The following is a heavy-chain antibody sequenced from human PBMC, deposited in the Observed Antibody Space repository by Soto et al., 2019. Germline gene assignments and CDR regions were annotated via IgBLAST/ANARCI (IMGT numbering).Heavy chain of an antibody. J-gene: IGHJ4*02. CDR1: GYTFTSYG. Sequence: QVQLGQSGAEVKSPGASVKVSCKASGYTFTSYGISWVRQAPGQGLEWMGWISAYNGNTNYAQKLQGRVTMTTDTSTSTVYMEVRSLRSDDTAVYYCARESSCSCHDYWGQGTLVTVSS. V-gene: IGHV1-18*01. D-gene: IGHD6-13*01. CDR3: ARESSCSCHDY. CDR2: ISAYNGNT.